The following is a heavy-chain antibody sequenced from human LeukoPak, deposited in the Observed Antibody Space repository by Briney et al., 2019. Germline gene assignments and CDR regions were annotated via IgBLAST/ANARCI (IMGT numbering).Heavy chain of an antibody. D-gene: IGHD6-13*01. CDR3: ARVLAAAGPDY. J-gene: IGHJ4*02. CDR1: SYSISSGYY. V-gene: IGHV4-38-2*02. Sequence: SETLSLTCTVSSYSISSGYYWGWIRQPPGKGLEWIGSIYHSGNTYYNPSLKSRLTISLDTSKNQFSLKLSSVTAADTAVYYCARVLAAAGPDYWGQGTLVTVSS. CDR2: IYHSGNT.